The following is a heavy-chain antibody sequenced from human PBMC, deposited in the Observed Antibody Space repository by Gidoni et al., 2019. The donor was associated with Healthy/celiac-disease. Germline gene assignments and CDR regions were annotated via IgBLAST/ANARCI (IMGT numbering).Heavy chain of an antibody. V-gene: IGHV3-23*01. D-gene: IGHD3-16*02. CDR1: GFTFSSYA. CDR2: ISGSGGST. Sequence: EVQLLASGGGLVQPGGSLRLSCASSGFTFSSYAMSWVRQAPGKGLEWVSAISGSGGSTYYADSVKGRFTISRDNSKNTLYLQMNSLRAEDTAVYYCAKDRDDYIWGSYPQALDYWGQGTLVTVSS. CDR3: AKDRDDYIWGSYPQALDY. J-gene: IGHJ4*02.